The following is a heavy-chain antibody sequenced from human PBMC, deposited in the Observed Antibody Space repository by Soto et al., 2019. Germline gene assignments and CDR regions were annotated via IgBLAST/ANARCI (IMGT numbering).Heavy chain of an antibody. CDR3: ARDSSGWHNRFDP. D-gene: IGHD6-19*01. CDR1: GGSISSSSYY. Sequence: QLQLQESGPGLVKPSETLSLTCTVSGGSISSSSYYWGWIRQPPGKGLEWIGSIYYSGSTYYNPSLKSRVTISVDTSKNQFSLKLSSVTAADTAVYYCARDSSGWHNRFDPWGQGTLVTVSS. J-gene: IGHJ5*02. V-gene: IGHV4-39*02. CDR2: IYYSGST.